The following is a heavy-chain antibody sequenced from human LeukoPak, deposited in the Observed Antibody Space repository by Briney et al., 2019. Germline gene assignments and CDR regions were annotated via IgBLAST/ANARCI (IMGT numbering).Heavy chain of an antibody. J-gene: IGHJ3*02. CDR3: ARDEQGAFDI. CDR1: GGSFSGYY. V-gene: IGHV4-34*01. Sequence: SETLSLTCAVYGGSFSGYYWSWIRQPPGKGLEWIGEINHSGSTNYNPSLKSRVTISVDTSKNQFSLKLSSVTAADTAVYYCARDEQGAFDIWGQGTMVTVSS. CDR2: INHSGST.